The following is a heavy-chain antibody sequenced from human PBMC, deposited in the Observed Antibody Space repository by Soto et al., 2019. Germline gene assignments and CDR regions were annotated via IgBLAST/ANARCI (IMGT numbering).Heavy chain of an antibody. J-gene: IGHJ4*02. CDR3: AKLQGSGSYYDDDY. D-gene: IGHD3-10*01. CDR2: IVPLFGTA. V-gene: IGHV1-69*01. CDR1: GGPSNNYG. Sequence: QVQLIQSGAEVRTSGSSVKVSCKALGGPSNNYGDSWVRQAPGQGIEWMGGIVPLFGTANYAPKFQGRIRITADDSTRTVNMELRSLTSDDTAVYYCAKLQGSGSYYDDDYWGQGTLVTVSS.